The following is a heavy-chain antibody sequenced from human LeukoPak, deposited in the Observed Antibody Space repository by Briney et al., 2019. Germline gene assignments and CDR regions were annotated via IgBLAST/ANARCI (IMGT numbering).Heavy chain of an antibody. CDR1: GFTFSSYA. J-gene: IGHJ3*02. CDR3: AKEDRIAGAGISHAFDI. V-gene: IGHV3-23*01. CDR2: ISGSGGST. D-gene: IGHD6-19*01. Sequence: GGSLRLSCAASGFTFSSYAMSWVRQAPGKGLEWVSAISGSGGSTYYADSVKGRFTISRDNSKNTLYLQMNSLRAEDTAVYYCAKEDRIAGAGISHAFDIWGQGTMVTVSS.